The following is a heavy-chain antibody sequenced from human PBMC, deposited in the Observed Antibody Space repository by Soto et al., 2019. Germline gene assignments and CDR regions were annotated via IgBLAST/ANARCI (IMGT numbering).Heavy chain of an antibody. J-gene: IGHJ6*02. D-gene: IGHD1-7*01. CDR3: ARVITGTTFYYYYGMDV. CDR1: GYTFTSYG. V-gene: IGHV1-18*01. CDR2: ISAYNGNT. Sequence: QVQLVQSGAEVKKPGASVKVSCKASGYTFTSYGINWVRQAPGQGLEWMGWISAYNGNTNYAQKLQGRVTMTTDTSPSPXYMELRSLRSDDTAVYYCARVITGTTFYYYYGMDVWGQGTTVTVSS.